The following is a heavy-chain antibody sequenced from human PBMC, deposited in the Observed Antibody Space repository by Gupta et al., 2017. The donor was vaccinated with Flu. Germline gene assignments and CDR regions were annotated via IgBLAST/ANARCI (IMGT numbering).Heavy chain of an antibody. Sequence: QLQLQESAPGLVKPSETLSLTCTVSGGSLSSGGYFWGWIRQPPGKGLEWIGTMYYSGSTSYNPSLKSRVTISVDTSKNQFSLKLSSVTAADTAVYYCARRVAWVTIFGVFDPWGQGTLVTVSS. CDR2: MYYSGST. CDR1: GGSLSSGGYF. CDR3: ARRVAWVTIFGVFDP. J-gene: IGHJ5*02. D-gene: IGHD3-3*01. V-gene: IGHV4-39*01.